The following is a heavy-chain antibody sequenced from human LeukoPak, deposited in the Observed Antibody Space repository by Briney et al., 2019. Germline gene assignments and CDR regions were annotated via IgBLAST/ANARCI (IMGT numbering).Heavy chain of an antibody. J-gene: IGHJ4*02. V-gene: IGHV3-21*01. CDR1: GFTISTYG. Sequence: PGGSLRLSCAASGFTISTYGMNWVRQAPGKGLEWVSTISGSDDSTYYAGSVKGRFTISRHNAKNSLYLQMNRLRAEDTAVYYCARQIRAAMIVVVQFDYWGQGTLVTVSS. CDR2: ISGSDDST. D-gene: IGHD3-22*01. CDR3: ARQIRAAMIVVVQFDY.